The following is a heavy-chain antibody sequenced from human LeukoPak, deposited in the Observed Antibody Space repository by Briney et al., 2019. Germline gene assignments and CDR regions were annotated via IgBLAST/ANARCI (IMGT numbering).Heavy chain of an antibody. D-gene: IGHD3-3*01. CDR1: GYTFTSYD. CDR2: MNPNSGNT. Sequence: ASVEVSCKASGYTFTSYDINWVRQATGQGLEWMGWMNPNSGNTGYAQKFQGRVTMTRNTSISTAYMELSSLRSEDTAVYYCARVSYYDFWSGYYYSRAIDPWGQGTLVTVSS. J-gene: IGHJ5*02. V-gene: IGHV1-8*01. CDR3: ARVSYYDFWSGYYYSRAIDP.